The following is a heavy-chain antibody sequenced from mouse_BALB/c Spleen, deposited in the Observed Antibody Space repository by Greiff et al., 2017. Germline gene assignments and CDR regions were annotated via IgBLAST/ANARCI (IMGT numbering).Heavy chain of an antibody. J-gene: IGHJ4*01. V-gene: IGHV14-3*02. CDR2: IDPANGNT. Sequence: EVKLVESGAELVKPGASVKLSCTASGFNIKDTYMHWVKQRPEQGLEWIGRIDPANGNTKYDPKFQGKATITADTSSNTAYLQLSSLTSEDTAVYYCARGGYLYAMDYWGQGTSVTVSS. CDR1: GFNIKDTY. D-gene: IGHD2-2*01. CDR3: ARGGYLYAMDY.